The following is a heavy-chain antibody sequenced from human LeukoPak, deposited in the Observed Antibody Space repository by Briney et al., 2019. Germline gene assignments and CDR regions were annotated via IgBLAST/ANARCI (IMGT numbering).Heavy chain of an antibody. Sequence: ASVKVSCKAFGYIFTSYYMHWMRQAPGQGLEWMGIINPSGGSTNYAQKFQGRVTMTRDTSTSTVYMEPSSLRSEDTAVYYCARGDSGWYHPPDYWGQGTLVSVSS. J-gene: IGHJ4*02. CDR1: GYIFTSYY. V-gene: IGHV1-46*01. D-gene: IGHD6-19*01. CDR3: ARGDSGWYHPPDY. CDR2: INPSGGST.